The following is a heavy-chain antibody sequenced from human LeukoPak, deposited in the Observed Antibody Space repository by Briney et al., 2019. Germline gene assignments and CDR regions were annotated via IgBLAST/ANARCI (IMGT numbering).Heavy chain of an antibody. Sequence: PGGSLRLSCAASGFTFIAYSMTWIRQAPGKGLEWLSYFSSGSEDTLYADSVKGRFTISRGNAKNSLYLQMNSVTAEDTAVYYCVGPPCLRGGYCSSNSWGQGTLVTVDS. CDR2: FSSGSEDT. D-gene: IGHD2-15*01. V-gene: IGHV3-11*03. CDR1: GFTFIAYS. J-gene: IGHJ4*02. CDR3: VGPPCLRGGYCSSNS.